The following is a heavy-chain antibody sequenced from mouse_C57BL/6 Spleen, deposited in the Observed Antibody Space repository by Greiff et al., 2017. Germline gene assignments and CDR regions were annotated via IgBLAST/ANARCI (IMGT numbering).Heavy chain of an antibody. D-gene: IGHD2-10*02. J-gene: IGHJ2*01. CDR3: AKYGNLNFDY. Sequence: EVQLQESGPGLVKPSQSLSLTCSVTGYSITSGYYWNWIRQFPGNKLEWMGYISYDGSNNYNPSLKNRISITRDTSKNQFFLKLNSVTTEDTATYYCAKYGNLNFDYWGQGTTLTVSS. CDR1: GYSITSGYY. CDR2: ISYDGSN. V-gene: IGHV3-6*01.